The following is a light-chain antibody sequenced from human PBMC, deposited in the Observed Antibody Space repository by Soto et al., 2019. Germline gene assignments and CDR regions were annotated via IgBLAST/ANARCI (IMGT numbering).Light chain of an antibody. Sequence: DIQMAQSPSTLSASVGDRVTITCRASQNIDSRLAWYQQKPGKAPKLLVYDASTLERGVTSTFSGSGSGTDFTLTISSLQPEDFATYYCQQYNSFSLFTFGPGTKVKTK. CDR1: QNIDSR. CDR2: DAS. V-gene: IGKV1-5*01. CDR3: QQYNSFSLFT. J-gene: IGKJ3*01.